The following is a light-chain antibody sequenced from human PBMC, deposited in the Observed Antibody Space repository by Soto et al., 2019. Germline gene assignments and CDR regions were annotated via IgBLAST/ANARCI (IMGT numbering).Light chain of an antibody. V-gene: IGKV1-5*01. CDR1: QTISTW. J-gene: IGKJ1*01. CDR3: QQYNSYSWT. Sequence: GDRVTITCRASQTISTWMAWYQQKPGKAPKLLIYDASSLESGVPSRFSGSGSGTEFTLTISSLQPDDFATYYCQQYNSYSWTFGQGTKVDIK. CDR2: DAS.